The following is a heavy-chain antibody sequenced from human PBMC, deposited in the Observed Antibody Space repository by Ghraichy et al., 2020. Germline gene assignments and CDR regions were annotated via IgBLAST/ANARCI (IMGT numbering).Heavy chain of an antibody. D-gene: IGHD3-3*01. CDR3: AKDQGYYDFWNGWGKTDAFDI. V-gene: IGHV3-23*01. CDR2: ISGSDST. Sequence: GESLNISCAASGFSFSSYVISWVRQAPGEGLEWVLAISGSDSTYYADSVKGRFTISRDNSKNTLYLQMNSLRAEDTAVYYCAKDQGYYDFWNGWGKTDAFDIWGQGTMVTVSS. J-gene: IGHJ3*02. CDR1: GFSFSSYV.